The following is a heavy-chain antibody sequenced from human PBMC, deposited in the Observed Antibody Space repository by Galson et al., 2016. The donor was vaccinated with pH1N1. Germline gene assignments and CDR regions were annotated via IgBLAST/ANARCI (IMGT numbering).Heavy chain of an antibody. CDR1: GFTFSSFG. D-gene: IGHD3-3*01. CDR2: ISYDGSVE. J-gene: IGHJ4*02. Sequence: SLRLSCAASGFTFSSFGMNWVRQAPGKGLEWMAVISYDGSVEYYGDSVKGRFSISRDNSKNTLYLQMNSLRPEATAVYYCAKESGEDWSGSKRYSFDYWGQGTLVTVSS. V-gene: IGHV3-30*18. CDR3: AKESGEDWSGSKRYSFDY.